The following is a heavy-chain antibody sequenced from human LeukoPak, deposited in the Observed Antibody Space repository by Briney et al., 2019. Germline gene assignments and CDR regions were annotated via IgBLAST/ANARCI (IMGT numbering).Heavy chain of an antibody. CDR1: GGSFSDYY. CDR3: ARGYKPASGKDGAFDI. V-gene: IGHV4-59*10. J-gene: IGHJ3*02. D-gene: IGHD6-13*01. CDR2: VYSSGTT. Sequence: SETLSLTCAVYGGSFSDYYWSWIRQPAGKGLEWIGRVYSSGTTDYNPSLKSRVSMSVDTSSNQFSLRLSSMTAADTALYYCARGYKPASGKDGAFDIWGQGTMVTVSS.